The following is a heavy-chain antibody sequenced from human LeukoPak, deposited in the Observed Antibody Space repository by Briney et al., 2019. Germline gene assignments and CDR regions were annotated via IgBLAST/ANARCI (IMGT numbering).Heavy chain of an antibody. CDR2: IYTSGCT. CDR1: VGSISNYY. Sequence: SETLSLTCTVSVGSISNYYWSWIRQPAGKGLEWIGRIYTSGCTNYNPSLKSRVTMSVDTSKNQFSLKLDSVTAADTAVYYCARDVRRSSSSSNSYYYYMDVWGKGTTVTVSS. D-gene: IGHD6-6*01. CDR3: ARDVRRSSSSSNSYYYYMDV. V-gene: IGHV4-4*07. J-gene: IGHJ6*03.